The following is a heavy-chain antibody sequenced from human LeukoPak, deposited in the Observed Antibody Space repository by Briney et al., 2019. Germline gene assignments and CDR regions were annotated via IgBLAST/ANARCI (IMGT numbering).Heavy chain of an antibody. Sequence: SETLSLTCTASGGPISSYYWSWIRQPAGKGLEWIGRIYTSGSTNYNPSLKSRVTMSVDTSKNQFSLKLSSVTAADTAVYYCARGPSYDSSGIYSPTAADDAFDIWGQGTMVTVSS. CDR2: IYTSGST. V-gene: IGHV4-4*07. CDR1: GGPISSYY. D-gene: IGHD3-22*01. J-gene: IGHJ3*02. CDR3: ARGPSYDSSGIYSPTAADDAFDI.